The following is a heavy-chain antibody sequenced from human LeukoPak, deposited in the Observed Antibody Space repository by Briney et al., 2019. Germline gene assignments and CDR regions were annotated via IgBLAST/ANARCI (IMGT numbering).Heavy chain of an antibody. V-gene: IGHV4-34*01. CDR2: IHPSGIL. Sequence: SETVSRKSAVYGGSCDDYYCSWLRQPPGKGLEWIGEIHPSGILYYNSSLLSRVAISIDTSKNQFSLRLTSVTAADTAFYYCARGRDRSDACDQWGQETLVTVSS. CDR3: ARGRDRSDACDQ. D-gene: IGHD5-24*01. J-gene: IGHJ4*02. CDR1: GGSCDDYY.